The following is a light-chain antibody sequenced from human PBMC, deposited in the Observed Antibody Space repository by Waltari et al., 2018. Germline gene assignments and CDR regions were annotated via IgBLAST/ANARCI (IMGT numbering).Light chain of an antibody. Sequence: QSALTQPAPVSGSPGQSITISCSCSSGAGGMFNLVSWYHQHPGKAPHLIIYHVDDRPSGVSYRFSASKSGHTASLTISGLQPEDEADYYCCSYAGNKWLFGGGTKVTVL. J-gene: IGLJ3*02. CDR1: SGAGGMFNL. CDR3: CSYAGNKWL. CDR2: HVD. V-gene: IGLV2-23*02.